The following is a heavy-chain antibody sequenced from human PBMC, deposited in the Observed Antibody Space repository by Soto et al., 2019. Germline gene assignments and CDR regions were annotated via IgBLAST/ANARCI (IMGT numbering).Heavy chain of an antibody. Sequence: QIKLVQSGPEVKKPGASVRLSCKASGYSFVSPGISWVRQAPGQATEWMAWIGPYKGGTKDAHRLQGRVTVTTATHTSSVYMELRNLGPDGTAVYYCARVVQHWWEYATGGFDYCCQAILVAVSS. CDR3: ARVVQHWWEYATGGFDY. J-gene: IGHJ4*02. CDR2: IGPYKGGT. V-gene: IGHV1-18*04. D-gene: IGHD2-8*02. CDR1: GYSFVSPG.